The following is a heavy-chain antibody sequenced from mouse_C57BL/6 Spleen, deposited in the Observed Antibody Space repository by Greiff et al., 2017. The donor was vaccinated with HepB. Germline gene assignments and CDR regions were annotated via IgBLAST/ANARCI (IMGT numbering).Heavy chain of an antibody. J-gene: IGHJ3*01. D-gene: IGHD2-4*01. CDR3: AYDYDGAWFAY. CDR2: IYPGDGDT. V-gene: IGHV1-82*01. Sequence: VMLVESGPELVKPGASVKISCKASGYAFSSSWMNWVKQRPGKGLEWIGRIYPGDGDTNYNGKFKGKATLTADKSSSTAYMQLSSLTSEDSAVYFCAYDYDGAWFAYWGQGTLVTVSA. CDR1: GYAFSSSW.